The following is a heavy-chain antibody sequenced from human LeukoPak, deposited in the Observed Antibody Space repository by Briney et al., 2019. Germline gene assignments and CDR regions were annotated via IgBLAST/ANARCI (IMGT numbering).Heavy chain of an antibody. CDR1: GGSFSGYY. V-gene: IGHV4-34*01. CDR2: INHSGST. Sequence: QTSETLSLTCAVYGGSFSGYYWSWIRQPPGKGLEWIGEINHSGSTNYNPSLKSRVTISVDTSKSQFFLNLNSVTAADTAVYYCVQAIINPTTNYWGQGTLVTVSS. D-gene: IGHD5-24*01. CDR3: VQAIINPTTNY. J-gene: IGHJ4*02.